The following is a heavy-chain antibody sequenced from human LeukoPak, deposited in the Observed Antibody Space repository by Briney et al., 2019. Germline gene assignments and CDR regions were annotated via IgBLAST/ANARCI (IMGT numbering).Heavy chain of an antibody. Sequence: GESLKIPCQGCGYNFSNHWIVWVRQVPGQGLEWMGIIYPGDSNTRYGPSFQGQVTISVDKSINIAYLQWSSLQASDSAIYFCARPTHVHREGYYSDDLDVWGQRTLVVVSS. CDR3: ARPTHVHREGYYSDDLDV. V-gene: IGHV5-51*01. CDR2: IYPGDSNT. CDR1: GYNFSNHW. D-gene: IGHD3-3*01. J-gene: IGHJ3*01.